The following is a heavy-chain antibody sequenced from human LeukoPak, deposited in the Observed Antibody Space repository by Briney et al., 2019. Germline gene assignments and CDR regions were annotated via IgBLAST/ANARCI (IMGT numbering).Heavy chain of an antibody. Sequence: SETLSLTCTVSGGAIGSYYWSWIRQPPGKGLERIGYIYYSGSTNYNPSLKSRVTISVDTSKNQFSLKLSSVTAADTAVYYCAKTYRARGYTYGYFDYWGQGTLVTVSS. J-gene: IGHJ4*02. D-gene: IGHD5-18*01. CDR2: IYYSGST. CDR3: AKTYRARGYTYGYFDY. V-gene: IGHV4-59*08. CDR1: GGAIGSYY.